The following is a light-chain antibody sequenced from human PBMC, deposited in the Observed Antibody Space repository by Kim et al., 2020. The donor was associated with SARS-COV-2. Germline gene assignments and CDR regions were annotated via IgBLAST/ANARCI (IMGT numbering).Light chain of an antibody. V-gene: IGLV3-1*01. J-gene: IGLJ2*01. CDR1: KLGDKN. CDR2: QDT. CDR3: QAWDDSVV. Sequence: VSLSPGETASHLRTEDKLGDKNVCRYQQKPGQSPVLVIYQDTRRPSGIPRRFSGSNSGNTATLTISGTQAMDEADYYCQAWDDSVVFGGGTQLTVL.